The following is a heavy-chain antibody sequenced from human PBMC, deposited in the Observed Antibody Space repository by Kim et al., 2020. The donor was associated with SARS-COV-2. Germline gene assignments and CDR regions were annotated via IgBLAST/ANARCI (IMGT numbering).Heavy chain of an antibody. CDR2: INHSGST. V-gene: IGHV4-34*01. D-gene: IGHD6-13*01. Sequence: SETLSLTCAVYGGSFSGYYWSWIRQPPGKGLEWIGEINHSGSTNYNPSLKSRVTISVDTSKNQFSLKLSSVTAADTAVYYCATEIAAALDYWGQGTLVTVSS. J-gene: IGHJ4*02. CDR3: ATEIAAALDY. CDR1: GGSFSGYY.